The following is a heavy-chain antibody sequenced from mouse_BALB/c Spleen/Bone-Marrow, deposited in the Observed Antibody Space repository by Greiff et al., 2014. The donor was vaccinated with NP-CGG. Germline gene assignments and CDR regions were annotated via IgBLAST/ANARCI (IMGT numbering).Heavy chain of an antibody. D-gene: IGHD4-1*01. CDR3: ARLFGTRDFDY. CDR2: IDPEIGNT. J-gene: IGHJ2*01. Sequence: VQLKQSGAELVRPGALVKLSFKASDFNIKDYFMHWVKQRPEQGLEWIGWIDPEIGNTLYDPKFQGKASITADTSSNTAYLQLSSLTSEDTAVYYCARLFGTRDFDYWGQGTTLTVSS. V-gene: IGHV14-1*02. CDR1: DFNIKDYF.